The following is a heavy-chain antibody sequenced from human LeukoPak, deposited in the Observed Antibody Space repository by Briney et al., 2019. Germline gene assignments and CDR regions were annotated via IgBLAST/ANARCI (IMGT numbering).Heavy chain of an antibody. D-gene: IGHD3-10*01. V-gene: IGHV1-18*01. CDR2: ISAYNGNT. CDR1: GYTFTSYG. J-gene: IGHJ4*02. Sequence: ASVKVSCKPSGYTFTSYGINWVRQAPGQGLEWMAWISAYNGNTRYSEKFQGRLTLTTDRSTSTAYMELRSLRSDDTAVYYCARVRPKDYLPRQIDYWGQGTLVTVSS. CDR3: ARVRPKDYLPRQIDY.